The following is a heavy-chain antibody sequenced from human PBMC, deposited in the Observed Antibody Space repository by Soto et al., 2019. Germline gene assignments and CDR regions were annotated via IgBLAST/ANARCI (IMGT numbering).Heavy chain of an antibody. CDR3: AANDYGGTDGDY. J-gene: IGHJ4*02. V-gene: IGHV3-72*01. CDR2: TRNKANSYTT. D-gene: IGHD4-17*01. Sequence: EVQLVESGGGLVQPGGSLRLSCAASGFTFSDHYMDWVRQAPGKGLEWVGRTRNKANSYTTEYAASVKGRFTISRDDSKNSLYLQVNSLKTEDTAVYYCAANDYGGTDGDYWGQGTLVTVSS. CDR1: GFTFSDHY.